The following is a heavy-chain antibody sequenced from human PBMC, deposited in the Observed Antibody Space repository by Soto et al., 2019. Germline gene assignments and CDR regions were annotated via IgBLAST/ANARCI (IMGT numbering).Heavy chain of an antibody. CDR1: GYTFTNYY. CDR2: INPSVATT. CDR3: ARGRGGVMGGPKEEALDI. V-gene: IGHV1-46*04. Sequence: GASVKVSCKASGYTFTNYYIHWVRQAPGQGLEWMGIINPSVATTSYAQKLQDRVTMTRDTSTNTVYMELNSLRSDDTAVYHCARGRGGVMGGPKEEALDIWGQGTMVTVS. D-gene: IGHD3-16*01. J-gene: IGHJ3*02.